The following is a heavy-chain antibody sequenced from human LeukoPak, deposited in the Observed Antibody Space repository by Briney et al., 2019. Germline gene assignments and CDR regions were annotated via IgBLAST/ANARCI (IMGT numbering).Heavy chain of an antibody. D-gene: IGHD2-2*02. CDR1: GFTFNNYA. J-gene: IGHJ4*02. V-gene: IGHV3-23*01. CDR3: ARDLGPYCSSTSCYTVGY. Sequence: GGSLRLSCAASGFTFNNYALSWVRQAPGKGLEWVSAVSASGGGTYYADSVRGRFTISRDNSKNTLQLQMNSLRAEDTAVYYCARDLGPYCSSTSCYTVGYWGQGTLVTVSS. CDR2: VSASGGGT.